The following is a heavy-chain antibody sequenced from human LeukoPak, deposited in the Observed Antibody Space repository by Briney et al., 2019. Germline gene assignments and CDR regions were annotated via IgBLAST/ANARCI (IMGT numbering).Heavy chain of an antibody. J-gene: IGHJ4*02. CDR2: ISTSGSTI. CDR3: ARDEPCDY. V-gene: IGHV3-11*01. Sequence: KGLEGFSYISTSGSTIYYADSVKGRFTISRDNAKNSLYLQMNSLRAEDTAVYYCARDEPCDYWGQGTLVTVSS.